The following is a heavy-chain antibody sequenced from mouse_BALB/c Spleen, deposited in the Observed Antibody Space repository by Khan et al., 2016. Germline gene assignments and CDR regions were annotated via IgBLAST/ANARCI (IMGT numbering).Heavy chain of an antibody. J-gene: IGHJ2*01. V-gene: IGHV1S135*01. D-gene: IGHD1-1*01. CDR1: GYVFTSYN. Sequence: VQLQQSGPELVKPGASVKVSCKASGYVFTSYNMYWVKQSHGKSLEWIGYVDTYNGGTSYNQKFKDKATLTVDKSSSTAYMHLSSLTSEDSAVDYSAREGVTTVVARGLDYWGQGTTLTVSS. CDR3: AREGVTTVVARGLDY. CDR2: VDTYNGGT.